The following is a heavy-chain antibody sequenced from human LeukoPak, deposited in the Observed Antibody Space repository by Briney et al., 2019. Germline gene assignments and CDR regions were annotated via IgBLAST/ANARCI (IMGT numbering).Heavy chain of an antibody. V-gene: IGHV3-11*06. CDR1: GFTFSDYY. Sequence: PGGPIRLSCAASGFTFSDYYMSWIRQAPGQGLEWVSYISSSSSYTNYADSVKGRFTISRDNSKNSLYLQMNSLRAEDTAVYYCARDVGVCGGDCYSDWYFDYWGQGTLDAVSS. D-gene: IGHD2-21*02. CDR2: ISSSSSYT. J-gene: IGHJ4*02. CDR3: ARDVGVCGGDCYSDWYFDY.